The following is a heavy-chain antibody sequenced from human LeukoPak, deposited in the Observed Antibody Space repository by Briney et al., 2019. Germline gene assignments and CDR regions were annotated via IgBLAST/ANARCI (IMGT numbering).Heavy chain of an antibody. J-gene: IGHJ5*02. CDR2: IYHSGST. V-gene: IGHV4-38-2*02. Sequence: SETLSLTCTVSGYSISSGYYWGWIRQPPGKGLKWIGSIYHSGSTYYNPSLKSRVTISVDTSKNQFSLKLSSVTAADTAVYYCARDKYDFWSGYTNWFDPWGQGTLVTVSS. D-gene: IGHD3-3*01. CDR1: GYSISSGYY. CDR3: ARDKYDFWSGYTNWFDP.